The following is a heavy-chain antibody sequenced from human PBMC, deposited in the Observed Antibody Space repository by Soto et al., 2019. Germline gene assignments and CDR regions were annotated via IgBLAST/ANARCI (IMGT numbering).Heavy chain of an antibody. CDR3: ARHHPGLGHYGDYDDNVFDY. Sequence: SETLSLTCTVSGGSISSSIYYWGWIRQPPGKGLEWIGSIYYSGSTYYNPSLKSRVTISVDTSKNQFSLKLSSVTAADTAVYYCARHHPGLGHYGDYDDNVFDYWGQGTLVTVSS. CDR2: IYYSGST. V-gene: IGHV4-39*01. D-gene: IGHD4-17*01. CDR1: GGSISSSIYY. J-gene: IGHJ4*02.